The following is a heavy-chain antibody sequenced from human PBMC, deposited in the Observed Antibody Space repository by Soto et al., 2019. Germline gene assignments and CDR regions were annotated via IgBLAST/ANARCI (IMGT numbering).Heavy chain of an antibody. CDR1: GLTFRNYD. CDR2: FSGSGGST. D-gene: IGHD3-3*01. J-gene: IGHJ5*02. Sequence: GGSLRHSCAASGLTFRNYDMTWVRQAPGKGLDWVSGFSGSGGSTYYADSVKGRFTISRDNSKNTLYLQMNSLRAEDTAVYYCAKGPYDDFWSGTSTNWFDPWGQGTLVTVSS. V-gene: IGHV3-23*01. CDR3: AKGPYDDFWSGTSTNWFDP.